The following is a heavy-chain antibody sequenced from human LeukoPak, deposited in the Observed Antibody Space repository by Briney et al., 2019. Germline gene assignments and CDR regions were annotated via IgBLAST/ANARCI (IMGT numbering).Heavy chain of an antibody. D-gene: IGHD4-23*01. J-gene: IGHJ4*02. CDR2: IRSKAYGGTT. CDR1: GFTFGDYA. CDR3: TRTISNYGGNSGFDY. Sequence: GGSLRPSCTASGFTFGDYAMSWVRQAPGKGLEWVGFIRSKAYGGTTEYAASVKGGFTISRDDSKSIAYLQMNSLKTEDTAVYYCTRTISNYGGNSGFDYWGQGTLVTVSS. V-gene: IGHV3-49*04.